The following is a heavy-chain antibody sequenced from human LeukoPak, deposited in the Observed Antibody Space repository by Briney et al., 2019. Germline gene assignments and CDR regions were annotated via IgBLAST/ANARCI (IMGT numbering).Heavy chain of an antibody. J-gene: IGHJ3*02. Sequence: AGGSLRLSCATSGFSFSDSAIHWVRRASGKGLEWLGRIRSKPNNYATEYAASLKGRFTISRDESRNTAYLQMNTLKTEDTALYYCTRHIYGSGSYHAYDIWGQGTLVTVSS. CDR2: IRSKPNNYAT. V-gene: IGHV3-73*01. CDR3: TRHIYGSGSYHAYDI. CDR1: GFSFSDSA. D-gene: IGHD3-10*01.